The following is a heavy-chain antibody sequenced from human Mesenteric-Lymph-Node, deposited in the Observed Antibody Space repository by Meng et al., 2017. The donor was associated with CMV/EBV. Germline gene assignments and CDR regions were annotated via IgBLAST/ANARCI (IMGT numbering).Heavy chain of an antibody. Sequence: SVKVSCKASGGTFSSYAISWVRQAPGQGLEWMGEIIPIFGTANYAQKFQGRVTITTDESTSTAYMELSSLRSEDTAVYYCARLDYYGSGSYGNWGQGTLVTVSS. CDR1: GGTFSSYA. V-gene: IGHV1-69*05. D-gene: IGHD3-10*01. CDR3: ARLDYYGSGSYGN. CDR2: IIPIFGTA. J-gene: IGHJ4*02.